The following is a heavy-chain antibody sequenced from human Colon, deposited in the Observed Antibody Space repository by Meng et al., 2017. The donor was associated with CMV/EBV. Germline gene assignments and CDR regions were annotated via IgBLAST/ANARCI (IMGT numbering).Heavy chain of an antibody. D-gene: IGHD2-15*01. CDR1: GFSFSEFY. Sequence: GESLKISCSASGFSFSEFYMTWVRQAPGKGLEWVAYISGAEGTRRYADSVEGRFTISRDNAKKSLYLQMNSLRTEDTALYYCATTAGVARPFDYWGQGTLVTVSS. CDR3: ATTAGVARPFDY. CDR2: ISGAEGTR. J-gene: IGHJ4*02. V-gene: IGHV3-11*04.